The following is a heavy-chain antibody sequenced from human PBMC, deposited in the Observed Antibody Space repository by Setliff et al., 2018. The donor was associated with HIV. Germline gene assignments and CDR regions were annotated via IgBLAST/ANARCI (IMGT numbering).Heavy chain of an antibody. D-gene: IGHD3-10*01. CDR2: ISYRGRT. CDR3: AISTSGVSGSYPAHAFDI. Sequence: SETLSLTCAVSGYSISNDYYWGWIRQPPWKWLEWIGSISYRGRTYYKPSLKSRRSISVDTSKNQLSLKLSSVTAADTAVYYCAISTSGVSGSYPAHAFDIWGQGTMVTVSS. CDR1: GYSISNDYY. V-gene: IGHV4-38-2*01. J-gene: IGHJ3*02.